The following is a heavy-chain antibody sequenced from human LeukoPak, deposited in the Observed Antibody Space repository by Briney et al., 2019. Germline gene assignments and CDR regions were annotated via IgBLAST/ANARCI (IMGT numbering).Heavy chain of an antibody. CDR2: IRYDSRII. Sequence: GGSLRLSCTTSGFSFSFYGIHWVRQAPGKGLAWVAFIRYDSRIIHYADSVKGRFTVSRDNSKNTVFLQMNSLKIEDTAVYYCAKNDYGTDSDFYYMDFWGKGTKVTVSS. J-gene: IGHJ6*03. CDR1: GFSFSFYG. V-gene: IGHV3-30*02. CDR3: AKNDYGTDSDFYYMDF. D-gene: IGHD3/OR15-3a*01.